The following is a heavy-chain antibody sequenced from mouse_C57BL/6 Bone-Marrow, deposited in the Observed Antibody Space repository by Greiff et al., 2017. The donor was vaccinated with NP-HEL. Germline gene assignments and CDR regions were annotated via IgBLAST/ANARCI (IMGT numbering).Heavy chain of an antibody. V-gene: IGHV10-1*01. D-gene: IGHD2-3*01. CDR3: VRQGYDGYYLDY. CDR2: IRSKSNNYAT. Sequence: EVMLVESGGGLVQPKGSLKLSCAASGFRFNTYAMNWVRQAPGKGLEWVARIRSKSNNYATYYADSLKDRFTISRDDSESMLYLQMNNLKTEDTAMYYCVRQGYDGYYLDYWGQGTTLTVSS. J-gene: IGHJ2*01. CDR1: GFRFNTYA.